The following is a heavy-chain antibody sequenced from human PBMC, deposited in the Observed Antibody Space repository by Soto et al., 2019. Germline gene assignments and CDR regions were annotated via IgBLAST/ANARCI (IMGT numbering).Heavy chain of an antibody. CDR1: GYTFTDYY. V-gene: IGHV1-2*02. CDR3: ARVGLEGRSEGYFDY. Sequence: QVQLVQSGAEVMKPGASVKVSCKASGYTFTDYYMRWVRQAPGQGLEWVGWINTQTGGTNYAQKFQGRVTMTRDTSTTTPYMELSSMTSDDTAVYFCARVGLEGRSEGYFDYWGQGTQVTVSS. CDR2: INTQTGGT. D-gene: IGHD2-15*01. J-gene: IGHJ4*02.